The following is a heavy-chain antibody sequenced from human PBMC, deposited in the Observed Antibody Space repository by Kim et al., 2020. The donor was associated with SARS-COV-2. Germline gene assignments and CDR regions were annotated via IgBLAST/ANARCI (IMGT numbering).Heavy chain of an antibody. CDR1: GFTFSSYS. V-gene: IGHV3-48*02. J-gene: IGHJ4*02. D-gene: IGHD3-3*01. Sequence: GGSLRLSCAASGFTFSSYSMNWVRQAPGKGLEWGSYISSSSSTIYYADSVKGRFTISRDNAKNSLYLQMNSLRDEDTAVYYCARDPTYDFWSGYSRSFDYWGQGTLVTVSS. CDR3: ARDPTYDFWSGYSRSFDY. CDR2: ISSSSSTI.